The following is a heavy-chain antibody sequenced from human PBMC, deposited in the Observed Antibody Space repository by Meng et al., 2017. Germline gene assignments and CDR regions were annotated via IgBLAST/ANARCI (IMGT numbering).Heavy chain of an antibody. CDR2: INPNTGNP. CDR1: EYTFTSYA. D-gene: IGHD1-26*01. Sequence: QVQLLQSGSELKKPGSSVKVSSKASEYTFTSYAMKWVRQAPGQGLEWMGWINPNTGNPTYAQGFTGRFVFSLDTSVSTAYLQISSLKAEDTAVYYCAREGRVDFDYWGQGTLVTVSS. V-gene: IGHV7-4-1*02. J-gene: IGHJ4*02. CDR3: AREGRVDFDY.